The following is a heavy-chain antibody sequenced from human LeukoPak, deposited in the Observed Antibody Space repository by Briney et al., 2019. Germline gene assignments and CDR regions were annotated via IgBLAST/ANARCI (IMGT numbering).Heavy chain of an antibody. CDR1: GFTFSSYG. CDR3: AKDSKRVVTVDY. D-gene: IGHD3-22*01. CDR2: IRYDGSNK. Sequence: GGSLRLSCAASGFTFSSYGMHWVRQAPGKGLEWVAFIRYDGSNKYYADSVKGRFTTSRDNSKNTLYLQMNSLRAEDTAVYYCAKDSKRVVTVDYWGQGTLVTVSS. J-gene: IGHJ4*02. V-gene: IGHV3-30*02.